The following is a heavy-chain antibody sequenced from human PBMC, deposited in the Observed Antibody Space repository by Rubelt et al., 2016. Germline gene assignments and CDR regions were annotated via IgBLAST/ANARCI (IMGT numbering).Heavy chain of an antibody. CDR3: TIVARDY. J-gene: IGHJ4*02. V-gene: IGHV3-30*04. CDR2: ISSNGNIK. CDR1: SSYV. Sequence: SSYVLHWVRQAPGKGLEWVAVISSNGNIKYYADSVNGRFTISRDNSKNTLYLQMNSLRAEDTAVYYCTIVARDYWGQGTLVTVSS. D-gene: IGHD5-12*01.